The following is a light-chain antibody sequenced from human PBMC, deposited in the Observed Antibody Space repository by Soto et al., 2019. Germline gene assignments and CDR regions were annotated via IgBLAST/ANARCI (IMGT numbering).Light chain of an antibody. CDR3: QESYSTS. V-gene: IGKV1-39*01. J-gene: IGKJ1*01. CDR1: QSISSY. CDR2: AAS. Sequence: DVQMTQSPSSLSASVGDRVTITCRASQSISSYLNWYQQKPGKAPKLLIYAASSLQSGVPSRFSGSGSGTDFTLTISSLQPEDIATYYYQESYSTSFGQGTKVDIK.